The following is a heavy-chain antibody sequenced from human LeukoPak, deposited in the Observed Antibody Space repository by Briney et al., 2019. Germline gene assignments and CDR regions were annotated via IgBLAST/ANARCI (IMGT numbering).Heavy chain of an antibody. V-gene: IGHV4-34*01. J-gene: IGHJ4*02. CDR3: ARGLLGSSWYLGTYYFDY. D-gene: IGHD6-13*01. CDR1: GGSFSGYY. CDR2: INHSGST. Sequence: SETLSLTCAVYGGSFSGYYWSWIRQPPGKGLEWIGEINHSGSTNYNPSLKSRVTISADTSKNQFSLKLSSVTAADTAVYYCARGLLGSSWYLGTYYFDYWGQGTLVTVSS.